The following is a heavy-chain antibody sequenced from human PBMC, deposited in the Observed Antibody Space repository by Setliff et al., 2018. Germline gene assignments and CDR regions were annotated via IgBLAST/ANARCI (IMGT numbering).Heavy chain of an antibody. J-gene: IGHJ6*03. CDR3: ARMSGFLYMDV. V-gene: IGHV4-34*01. CDR1: GGTFTYYY. D-gene: IGHD3-3*01. CDR2: ITHTGTTGST. Sequence: SETLSLTCAASGGTFTYYYWTWIRQSPAKGLEWIGEITHTGTTGSTKYNPSLKSRVTMSIDTSKNQFSLMVTSVTAADTAVYYCARMSGFLYMDVWGKGTTVTVSS.